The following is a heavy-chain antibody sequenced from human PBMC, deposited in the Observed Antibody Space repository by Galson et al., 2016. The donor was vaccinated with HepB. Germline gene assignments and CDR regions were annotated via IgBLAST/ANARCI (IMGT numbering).Heavy chain of an antibody. J-gene: IGHJ6*03. CDR3: AREDYYYMDV. Sequence: SLRLSCAASGFIFSRSNINWVRQGPGKGLEWVSYISSDSSSISYADSVKGRLTISSDNDRNLVYLEMNSLRDEDTAVYYCAREDYYYMDVWGKGPRSPSP. V-gene: IGHV3-48*02. CDR1: GFIFSRSN. CDR2: ISSDSSSI.